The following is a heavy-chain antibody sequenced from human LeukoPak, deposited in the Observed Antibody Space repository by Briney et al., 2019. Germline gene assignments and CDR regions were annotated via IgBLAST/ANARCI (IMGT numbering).Heavy chain of an antibody. Sequence: SETLSLTCAVYGGSFSGYYWSWIRQPPGKGLEWIGEINHSGSTNYNPSLKSRVTISVDTSKNQFSLKLSSVTAADTAVYYCAREGYCSSTSCYAGGHDYWGQGTLVTVSS. CDR3: AREGYCSSTSCYAGGHDY. D-gene: IGHD2-2*01. J-gene: IGHJ4*02. V-gene: IGHV4-34*01. CDR2: INHSGST. CDR1: GGSFSGYY.